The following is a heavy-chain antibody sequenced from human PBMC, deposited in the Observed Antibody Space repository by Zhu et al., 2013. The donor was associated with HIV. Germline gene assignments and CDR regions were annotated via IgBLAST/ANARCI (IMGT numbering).Heavy chain of an antibody. V-gene: IGHV1-2*02. CDR3: AREGRYFDSGGHGAFDI. D-gene: IGHD3-9*01. CDR1: GYTFTGYY. CDR2: INPNSGGT. J-gene: IGHJ3*02. Sequence: QVQLVQSGAEVKKPGASVKVSCKASGYTFTGYYMHWVRQAPGQGLEWMAWINPNSGGTNYAQKFQGRVTMTRDTSISTAYMELSRLRSDDTAVYYCAREGRYFDSGGHGAFDIWGQGTMVTVSS.